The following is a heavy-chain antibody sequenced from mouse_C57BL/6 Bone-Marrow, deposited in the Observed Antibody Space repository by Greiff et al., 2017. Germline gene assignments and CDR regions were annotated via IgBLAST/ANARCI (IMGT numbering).Heavy chain of an antibody. CDR3: ARWPWFAY. Sequence: QVQLQQSGAELARPGASVKLSCKASGYTFTSYGISWVKQRTGQGLEWIGEIYPRSGNTYYNEKFKGKATLTADKSSSTAYMELRSLTSEDSAVYFGARWPWFAYWGQGTLVTVSA. V-gene: IGHV1-81*01. J-gene: IGHJ3*01. CDR2: IYPRSGNT. CDR1: GYTFTSYG.